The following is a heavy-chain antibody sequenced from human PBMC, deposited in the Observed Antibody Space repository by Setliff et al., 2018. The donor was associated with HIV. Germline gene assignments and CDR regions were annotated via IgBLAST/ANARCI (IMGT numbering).Heavy chain of an antibody. CDR3: ARGVPLLPPNF. D-gene: IGHD2-21*02. J-gene: IGHJ4*02. Sequence: SETLSLTCSVSGGSVGSGSYYWSWIRQSPGKGLEWLGYIYYSGSTTYNPSLRSRVTISIDTSKNQFSLNLRSVTAADTAVYYCARGVPLLPPNFWGQGTLVTVSS. V-gene: IGHV4-61*01. CDR2: IYYSGST. CDR1: GGSVGSGSYY.